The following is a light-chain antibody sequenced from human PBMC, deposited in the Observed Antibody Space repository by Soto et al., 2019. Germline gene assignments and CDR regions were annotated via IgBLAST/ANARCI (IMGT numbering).Light chain of an antibody. V-gene: IGLV2-14*01. CDR2: DVS. CDR1: NSDVGDYNL. J-gene: IGLJ1*01. CDR3: CSYSTGTTLYV. Sequence: QSVLTQPASVSGSPGQSITISCSGTNSDVGDYNLASWYQQRPGKAPKLVIFDVSNRPSGVSDRFSGSKSGNTASLTISGLQAEDEGDYFCCSYSTGTTLYVFGSGTKVTVL.